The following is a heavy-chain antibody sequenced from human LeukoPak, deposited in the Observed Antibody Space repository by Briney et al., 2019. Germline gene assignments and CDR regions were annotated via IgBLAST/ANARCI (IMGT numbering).Heavy chain of an antibody. CDR3: TTGIRGD. CDR1: GFIVTNAW. V-gene: IGHV3-15*07. D-gene: IGHD3-3*02. CDR2: IQSKTDGGKT. J-gene: IGHJ4*02. Sequence: GGSLRLSCAASGFIVTNAWMNWVRQAPGKGLEWVGRIQSKTDGGKTDYAAPVKGRFTISRDDSKNTLYLQMNSLKTEDTAIYYCTTGIRGDWGQGTLVTVSS.